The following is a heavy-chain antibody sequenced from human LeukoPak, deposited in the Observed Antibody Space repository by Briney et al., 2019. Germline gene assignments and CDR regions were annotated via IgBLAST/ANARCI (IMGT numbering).Heavy chain of an antibody. D-gene: IGHD6-19*01. Sequence: GGSLRLSCAASGFTFSSYSMNWVRQAPGKGLEWVSSISSSSSYIYYADSVKGRFTISRDNVKNSLYLQMNSLRAEDTAVYYCASATGGWYAVASYYYYGMDVWGQGTTVTVSS. J-gene: IGHJ6*02. CDR2: ISSSSSYI. V-gene: IGHV3-21*01. CDR3: ASATGGWYAVASYYYYGMDV. CDR1: GFTFSSYS.